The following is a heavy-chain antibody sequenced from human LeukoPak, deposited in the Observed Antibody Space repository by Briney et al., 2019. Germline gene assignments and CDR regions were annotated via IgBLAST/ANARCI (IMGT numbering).Heavy chain of an antibody. CDR1: GFTFSSYA. J-gene: IGHJ4*02. Sequence: QPGGSLSLSCAASGFTFSSYAMHCVRQAPGKGLEYVSAISSNGGSTYYANSVKGRFTISRDNSKNTLYLQMGSLRAEDMAVYYCARGYSYGFFDYWGQGTLVTVSS. V-gene: IGHV3-64*01. D-gene: IGHD5-18*01. CDR3: ARGYSYGFFDY. CDR2: ISSNGGST.